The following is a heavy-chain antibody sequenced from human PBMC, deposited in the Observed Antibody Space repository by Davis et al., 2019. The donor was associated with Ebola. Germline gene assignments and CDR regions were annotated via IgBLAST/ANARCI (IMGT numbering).Heavy chain of an antibody. CDR3: ARLSAYCGGDCYPVY. Sequence: PSETLSLTCTVSGGSISSSSYYWGWIRQPPGKGLEWIGSIYYSGSTYYNPSLKSRVTISVDTSKNQFSLKLSSVTAADTAVYYCARLSAYCGGDCYPVYWGQGTLVTVSS. CDR2: IYYSGST. CDR1: GGSISSSSYY. D-gene: IGHD2-21*02. J-gene: IGHJ4*02. V-gene: IGHV4-39*01.